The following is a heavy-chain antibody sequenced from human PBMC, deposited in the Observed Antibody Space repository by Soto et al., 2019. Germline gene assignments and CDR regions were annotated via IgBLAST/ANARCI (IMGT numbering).Heavy chain of an antibody. J-gene: IGHJ6*04. CDR1: GDSVSSNSAA. CDR3: ARDLTADRPSRRTYYYYGKDV. V-gene: IGHV6-1*01. Sequence: PSQPLSLTCAISGDSVSSNSAAWNWIRQSPSRGLEWLGRTYYRSKWYNDYAVSVKSRITINPDTSKNQFSLQLNSVTPEDTAVYYCARDLTADRPSRRTYYYYGKDVWGEGTTVTDSS. CDR2: TYYRSKWYN. D-gene: IGHD6-13*01.